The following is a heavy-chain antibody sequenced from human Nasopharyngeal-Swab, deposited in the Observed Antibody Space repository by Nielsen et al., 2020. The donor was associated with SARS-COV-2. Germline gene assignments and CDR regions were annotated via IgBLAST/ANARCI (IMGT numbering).Heavy chain of an antibody. Sequence: GESLKISCAASGFTFSDHAIHWVRQAPGKGLEWVAVISYDETDQYYSGSVKGRFTISRDSSKKVVYLQMNSLRPEDTGLYYCAKEMFKYGSGVSSDGFDVWGQGTLVTVSS. CDR2: ISYDETDQ. D-gene: IGHD3-10*01. V-gene: IGHV3-30*18. J-gene: IGHJ4*02. CDR3: AKEMFKYGSGVSSDGFDV. CDR1: GFTFSDHA.